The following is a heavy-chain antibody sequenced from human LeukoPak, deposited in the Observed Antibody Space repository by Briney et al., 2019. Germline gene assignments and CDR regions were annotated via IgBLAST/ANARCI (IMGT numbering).Heavy chain of an antibody. J-gene: IGHJ6*02. V-gene: IGHV4-59*01. D-gene: IGHD6-13*01. Sequence: SETLSLTCTVSGGSISSYYWSWIRQPPGKGLEWIGYIYYSGSTNYNPSLKSRVTISVDTSKNQFSLKLSSVTAADTAVYYCARDEIAAAGTPYYYYGMDVWGQGTTVTVSS. CDR1: GGSISSYY. CDR3: ARDEIAAAGTPYYYYGMDV. CDR2: IYYSGST.